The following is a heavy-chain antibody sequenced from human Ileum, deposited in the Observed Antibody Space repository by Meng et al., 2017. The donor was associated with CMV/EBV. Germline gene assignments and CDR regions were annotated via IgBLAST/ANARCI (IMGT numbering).Heavy chain of an antibody. CDR3: ARADDSSGYCFDY. J-gene: IGHJ4*02. CDR2: IYTSGST. D-gene: IGHD3-22*01. Sequence: QVQLQESGPEPVNPADTLALPCTVSGGSISIYYWSWIRQPAGKGLEWIGRIYTSGSTNYNPSLKSRVTMSVDTSKNQFSLKLSSVTAADTAVYYCARADDSSGYCFDYWGQGTLVTVSS. CDR1: GGSISIYY. V-gene: IGHV4-4*07.